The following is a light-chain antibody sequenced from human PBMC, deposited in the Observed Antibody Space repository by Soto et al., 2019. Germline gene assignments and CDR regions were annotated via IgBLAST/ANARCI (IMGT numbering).Light chain of an antibody. J-gene: IGLJ2*01. Sequence: QSALTQPASVSGSPGQSITISCTGTSSDVGGYNYVSWYQQHPGKAPKLMIYEVSNRPSGVSNRFSGSKSGNTASLPISGLRAEDEADYYCSSYTSSSTLVFGGGAKLTVL. V-gene: IGLV2-14*01. CDR2: EVS. CDR1: SSDVGGYNY. CDR3: SSYTSSSTLV.